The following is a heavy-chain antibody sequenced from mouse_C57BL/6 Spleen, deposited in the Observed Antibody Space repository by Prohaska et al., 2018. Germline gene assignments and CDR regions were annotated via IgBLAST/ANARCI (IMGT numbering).Heavy chain of an antibody. V-gene: IGHV1-53*01. J-gene: IGHJ2*01. CDR3: AREGGFP. Sequence: QRPGQGLEWIGNINPSNGGTNYNEKFKSKATLTVDISSSAAYMQLSSLTSEDSAVYYCAREGGFPWGQVTTLTVSS. CDR2: INPSNGGT.